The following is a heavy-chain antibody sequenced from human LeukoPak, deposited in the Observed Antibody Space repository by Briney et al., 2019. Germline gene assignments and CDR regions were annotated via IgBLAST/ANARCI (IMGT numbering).Heavy chain of an antibody. J-gene: IGHJ3*02. CDR1: GYRFTCHY. CDR2: ISPNSGGT. V-gene: IGHV1-2*02. Sequence: ASVKVSCKASGYRFTCHYMHWVRQAPGQRLEWMGWISPNSGGTNYAQKFQGRVTMTRDTSISTVYMELSRLRSDDTAVYYCARVWLELIYDAFDIWGQGTKVTVSS. CDR3: ARVWLELIYDAFDI. D-gene: IGHD1-26*01.